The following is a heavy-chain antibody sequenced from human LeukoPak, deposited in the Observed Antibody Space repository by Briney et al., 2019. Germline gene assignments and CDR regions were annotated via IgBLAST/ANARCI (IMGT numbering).Heavy chain of an antibody. CDR3: ARRDRYCSSTSCYGHRFDP. V-gene: IGHV4-39*01. J-gene: IGHJ5*02. CDR1: GGSISRSSYY. D-gene: IGHD2-2*01. Sequence: SETLSLTCAVFGGSISRSSYYWGWIRQPPGKGLEWIGSIFYSGSTYYTPSLKSRVIISVDTSKTQFSLKLSSVTAADTAVYYCARRDRYCSSTSCYGHRFDPWGQGTLVTVSS. CDR2: IFYSGST.